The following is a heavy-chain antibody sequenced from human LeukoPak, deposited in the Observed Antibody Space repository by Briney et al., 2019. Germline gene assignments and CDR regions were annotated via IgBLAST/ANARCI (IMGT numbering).Heavy chain of an antibody. Sequence: SETLSLTCAVYGGSFSGYYWSWIRQPPGKGLEWIGEINHSGSTNYNPSLKSRVTISVDTSKNQFSLKLSSVTAADTAVYYCARATGYYFDYWGQGTLVTVSS. J-gene: IGHJ4*02. V-gene: IGHV4-34*01. CDR2: INHSGST. CDR1: GGSFSGYY. CDR3: ARATGYYFDY. D-gene: IGHD4-17*01.